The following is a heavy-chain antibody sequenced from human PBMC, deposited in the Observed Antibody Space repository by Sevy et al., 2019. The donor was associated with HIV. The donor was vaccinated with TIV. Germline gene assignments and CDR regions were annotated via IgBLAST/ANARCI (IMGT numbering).Heavy chain of an antibody. CDR2: ISAYNGNT. CDR3: ARVLEHIVVVTEYYFDY. V-gene: IGHV1-18*01. J-gene: IGHJ4*02. D-gene: IGHD2-21*02. CDR1: GYTFTSYG. Sequence: ASVKVSCKASGYTFTSYGISWVRQAPGQGLEWMGWISAYNGNTNYAQKLQGRVTMTTDTSTSTAYMELRSLRSDDTAVYYCARVLEHIVVVTEYYFDYWGQGTLVTVSS.